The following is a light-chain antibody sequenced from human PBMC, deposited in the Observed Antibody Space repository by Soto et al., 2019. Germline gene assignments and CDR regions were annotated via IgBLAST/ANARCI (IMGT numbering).Light chain of an antibody. J-gene: IGLJ1*01. CDR2: GNS. Sequence: QSALTQPPSVSGAPGQMATISCTGSSSNIGAGYDVHWYQQLPGTAPKLLIYGNSHRPSGVPDRFSGSKSGTSASLAITGLQAEDEADYYCQSYDSSLSGYVFGTGTKVTVL. V-gene: IGLV1-40*01. CDR3: QSYDSSLSGYV. CDR1: SSNIGAGYD.